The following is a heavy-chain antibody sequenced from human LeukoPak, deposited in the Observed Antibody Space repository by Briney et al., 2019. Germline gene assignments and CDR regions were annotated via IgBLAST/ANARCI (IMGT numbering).Heavy chain of an antibody. D-gene: IGHD6-13*01. J-gene: IGHJ3*02. CDR2: ISYDGSNK. CDR3: AKDLIAAAQGGDAFDI. V-gene: IGHV3-30*18. Sequence: PGRSLRLSCAASGFTFSSYGMHWVRQAPGKGLEWVAVISYDGSNKYYADSVKGRFTISRDNSKNTLYLQMNSLRAEDTAVYYCAKDLIAAAQGGDAFDIWGQGTMVTVSS. CDR1: GFTFSSYG.